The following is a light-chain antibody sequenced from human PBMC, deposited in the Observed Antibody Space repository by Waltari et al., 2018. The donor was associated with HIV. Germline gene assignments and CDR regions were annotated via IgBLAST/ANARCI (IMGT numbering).Light chain of an antibody. CDR3: QQSHSVPWT. CDR2: GSS. CDR1: QGISTY. V-gene: IGKV1-39*01. J-gene: IGKJ1*01. Sequence: DIQMTQSPTSLSAYVGQTVIISCRASQGISTYLNWYQKKVGKAPKLLIFGSSNLQSGVQSRFSGSGSGTDFTLIIRSLQPEDFASYFCQQSHSVPWTFGRGTNVEV.